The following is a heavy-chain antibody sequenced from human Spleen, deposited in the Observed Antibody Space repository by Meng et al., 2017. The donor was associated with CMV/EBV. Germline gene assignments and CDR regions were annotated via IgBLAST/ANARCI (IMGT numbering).Heavy chain of an antibody. CDR1: GGTFSSHT. Sequence: ASVKVSCKVSGGTFSSHTISWMRQAPGQGLEWMGWISAYNGNTNYAQKLQGRVTMTTDTSTSTAYMELRSLRSDDTAVYYCARGEYDSSGYKFDPWGQGTLVTVSS. V-gene: IGHV1-18*01. J-gene: IGHJ5*02. D-gene: IGHD3-22*01. CDR2: ISAYNGNT. CDR3: ARGEYDSSGYKFDP.